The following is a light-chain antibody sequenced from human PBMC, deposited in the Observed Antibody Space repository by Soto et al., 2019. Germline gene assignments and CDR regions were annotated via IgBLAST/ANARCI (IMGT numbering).Light chain of an antibody. CDR1: QSVSSR. Sequence: EVVITQSPDTPSVSPGEKATLFCRASQSVSSRLAWYQQKPGQAPRLLMYDASARATDIPARFTGSGSGTEFTLTISSLQSEDSAVYYCHQYNDWPLTFGLGTKV. V-gene: IGKV3-15*01. J-gene: IGKJ1*01. CDR3: HQYNDWPLT. CDR2: DAS.